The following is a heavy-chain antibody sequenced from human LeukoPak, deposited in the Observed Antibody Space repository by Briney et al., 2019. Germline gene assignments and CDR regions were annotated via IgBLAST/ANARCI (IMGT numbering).Heavy chain of an antibody. CDR1: GFTFSCCA. Sequence: GGSLRLSCAASGFTFSCCAIHWVRQAPGGGLGWVAVISSNENTKFYADSVKGRFTVYRDNSKKTVWLQMNSLRAEDTAVYYCAKKGGSSGRYDYLDYWGQGTLVTVSS. J-gene: IGHJ4*02. CDR3: AKKGGSSGRYDYLDY. V-gene: IGHV3-30-3*02. D-gene: IGHD6-19*01. CDR2: ISSNENTK.